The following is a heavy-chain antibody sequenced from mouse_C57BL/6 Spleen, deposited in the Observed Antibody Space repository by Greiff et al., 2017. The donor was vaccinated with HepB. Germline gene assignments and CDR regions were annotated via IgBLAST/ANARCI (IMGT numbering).Heavy chain of an antibody. J-gene: IGHJ1*03. CDR1: GYSFTGYF. CDR2: INPYNGDT. V-gene: IGHV1-20*01. Sequence: EVQLQQSGPELVKPGDSVKISCKASGYSFTGYFMNWVMQSHGKSLEWIGRINPYNGDTFYNQKFKGKATLTVDKSSSTAQMELRSLTSEDSAVYYCARVTTVVATRYFDVWGTGTTVTVSS. D-gene: IGHD1-1*01. CDR3: ARVTTVVATRYFDV.